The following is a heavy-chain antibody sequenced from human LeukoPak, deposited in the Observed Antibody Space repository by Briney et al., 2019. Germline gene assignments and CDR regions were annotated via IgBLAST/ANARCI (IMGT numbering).Heavy chain of an antibody. CDR2: ISYDGSNK. CDR1: GFTFRSYG. V-gene: IGHV3-30*18. J-gene: IGHJ4*02. Sequence: GGSLRLSCAASGFTFRSYGMHWVRQAPGKGLEGVALISYDGSNKYCADSVKGRFTISRDNSKNTLYLQMNSLRAEDTAVYYCAKGSRWQQLAYFDYWGQGTLVTVSS. CDR3: AKGSRWQQLAYFDY. D-gene: IGHD6-13*01.